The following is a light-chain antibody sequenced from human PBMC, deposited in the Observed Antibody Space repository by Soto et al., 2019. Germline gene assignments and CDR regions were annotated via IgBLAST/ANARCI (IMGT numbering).Light chain of an antibody. Sequence: EIVLTQSPATLSLSPGERATLSCRASQSVSSYLAWYQQKPGQAPRLLIYEASNRATGIPARFSGSGSGTDFTRTISSLEPEDFALYYCQQRSNWPYTFGQGTKLEIK. CDR2: EAS. V-gene: IGKV3-11*01. CDR1: QSVSSY. J-gene: IGKJ2*01. CDR3: QQRSNWPYT.